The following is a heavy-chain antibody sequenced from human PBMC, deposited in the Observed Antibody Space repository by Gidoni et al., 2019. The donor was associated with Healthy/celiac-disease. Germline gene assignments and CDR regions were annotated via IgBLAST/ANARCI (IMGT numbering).Heavy chain of an antibody. CDR2: ISYDEGVK. D-gene: IGHD3-16*01. CDR3: AKVGGNGVPKTHYYYFDY. Sequence: QAPGKGLEWVSFISYDEGVKYYIDSVKGRFTISRDNSNNTLYLQMNSLRADDTAMYYCAKVGGNGVPKTHYYYFDYWGQGTLVTVSS. V-gene: IGHV3-30*18. J-gene: IGHJ4*02.